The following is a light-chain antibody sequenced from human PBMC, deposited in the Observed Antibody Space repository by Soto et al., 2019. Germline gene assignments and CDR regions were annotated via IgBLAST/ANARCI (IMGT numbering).Light chain of an antibody. Sequence: QSVLTQPASVSGSPGQSITISCTGTSSDVGNCNLVSWYQQHPGEAPKLLIYEGSKRPSGVSNRFSGSKFGNTASLTISGLQAEDEVDYYCCSYAGDSTWVFGGGTKVTVL. V-gene: IGLV2-23*01. CDR2: EGS. CDR1: SSDVGNCNL. CDR3: CSYAGDSTWV. J-gene: IGLJ3*02.